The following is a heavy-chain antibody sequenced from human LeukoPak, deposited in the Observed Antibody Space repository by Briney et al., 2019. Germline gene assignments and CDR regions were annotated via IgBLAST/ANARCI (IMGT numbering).Heavy chain of an antibody. V-gene: IGHV3-48*03. CDR1: GLTFSSYE. J-gene: IGHJ4*02. Sequence: GGSLRLSCAASGLTFSSYEMNWVRQTRGRGLEWVSFISGSGGAVYYADSVKGRFTVSRDNAKNSLYPQMITLTAEDTAIYYCTRNGGGLDYWGQGTPVTVPS. CDR2: ISGSGGAV. D-gene: IGHD3-10*01. CDR3: TRNGGGLDY.